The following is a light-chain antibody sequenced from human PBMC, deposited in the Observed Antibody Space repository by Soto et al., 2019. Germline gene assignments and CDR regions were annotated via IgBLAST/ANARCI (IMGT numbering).Light chain of an antibody. CDR3: QQYNSSPRT. CDR2: GAS. Sequence: EIVLTQSPGTLSLSPGERATLSCRASQSVSSNFLAWYQQKPGQAPRLLIYGASTRATGIPDRFSGSGSGTDFTLTVSRLEPEEFAVYYCQQYNSSPRTVGQGTKVDIK. J-gene: IGKJ1*01. V-gene: IGKV3-20*01. CDR1: QSVSSNF.